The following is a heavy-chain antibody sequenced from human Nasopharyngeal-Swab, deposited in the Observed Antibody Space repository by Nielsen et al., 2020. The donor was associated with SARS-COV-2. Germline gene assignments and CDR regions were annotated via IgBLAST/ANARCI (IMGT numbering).Heavy chain of an antibody. CDR1: GGSFSGYY. CDR2: INHSGST. J-gene: IGHJ4*02. D-gene: IGHD6-13*01. CDR3: SAAGGNY. Sequence: SQTLSLTCAVYGGSFSGYYWSWIRQPPGKGLEWIGEINHSGSTNYSPSLKSRVTISVDTSKNQFSLKLSSVTAADTAVYYCSAAGGNYWGQGTLVTVSS. V-gene: IGHV4-34*01.